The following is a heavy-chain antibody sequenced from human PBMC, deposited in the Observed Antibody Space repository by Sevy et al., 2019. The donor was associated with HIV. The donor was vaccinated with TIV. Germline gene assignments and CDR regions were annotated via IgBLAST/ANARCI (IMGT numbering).Heavy chain of an antibody. V-gene: IGHV4-59*01. CDR3: AGDRGGGGWLVDY. Sequence: SETLSLTCTVSGGSISSYYWSWIRQPPGKGLEWIGYIYYSGSTNYNPSLKSRVTISVDTSKNQFSLRLSSVTAADTAVFYCAGDRGGGGWLVDYWGQGTLVTVSS. CDR1: GGSISSYY. J-gene: IGHJ4*02. CDR2: IYYSGST. D-gene: IGHD6-19*01.